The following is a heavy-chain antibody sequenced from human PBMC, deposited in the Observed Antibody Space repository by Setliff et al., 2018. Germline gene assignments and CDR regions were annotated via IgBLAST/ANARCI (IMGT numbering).Heavy chain of an antibody. V-gene: IGHV5-51*01. J-gene: IGHJ4*02. CDR3: ARVVGADGIGIDY. Sequence: PGESLKISCRGSGYTFSDYWIGWVRQMPGKGLEWMGIIYPGDSDTRYSPSFQGQVTFSADKSSSTAYLQWSSLKASGTATYYCARVVGADGIGIDYWGQGTVVTASS. CDR2: IYPGDSDT. D-gene: IGHD2-15*01. CDR1: GYTFSDYW.